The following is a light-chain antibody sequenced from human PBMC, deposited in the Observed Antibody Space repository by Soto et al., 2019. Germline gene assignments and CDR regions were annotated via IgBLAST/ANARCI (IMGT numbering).Light chain of an antibody. CDR1: QCISNY. CDR2: AAS. Sequence: DIQMTQSPSSLSASVGDRVTITCRASQCISNYLAWYQQKPGKVPKLLIYAASTLQSGVPSRFSGSGSGTDFTLIISSRQPEDVATYYCQPYNCAPRTFGQGTKVEIK. CDR3: QPYNCAPRT. J-gene: IGKJ1*01. V-gene: IGKV1-27*01.